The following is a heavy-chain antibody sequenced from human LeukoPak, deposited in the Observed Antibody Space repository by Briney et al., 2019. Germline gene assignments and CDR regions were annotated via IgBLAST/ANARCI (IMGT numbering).Heavy chain of an antibody. CDR2: ITSSSTII. CDR1: GFTFSSYS. CDR3: ARGFLSGGWYIFDP. V-gene: IGHV3-48*01. Sequence: GGSLRLSCAASGFTFSSYSMNWVRQAPGKGLEWVSYITSSSTIIYYADPVKGRFTISRDNAKNSLYLQMNSLRAEDTAVYYCARGFLSGGWYIFDPWGQGTLVTVSS. D-gene: IGHD6-19*01. J-gene: IGHJ5*02.